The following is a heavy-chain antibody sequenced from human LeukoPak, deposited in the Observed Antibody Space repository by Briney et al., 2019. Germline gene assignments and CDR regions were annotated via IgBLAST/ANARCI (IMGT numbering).Heavy chain of an antibody. Sequence: GGSLRLSCAASGFTFSSYAMHWVRQAPGKGLEWVAVISYDGSNKYYADSVKGRFTISRDNSKNTLYLQMNSLRAEDTVVYYCARGRKYSYGTYYYGLDVWGQGTTVTVCS. J-gene: IGHJ6*02. CDR2: ISYDGSNK. V-gene: IGHV3-30-3*01. D-gene: IGHD5-18*01. CDR1: GFTFSSYA. CDR3: ARGRKYSYGTYYYGLDV.